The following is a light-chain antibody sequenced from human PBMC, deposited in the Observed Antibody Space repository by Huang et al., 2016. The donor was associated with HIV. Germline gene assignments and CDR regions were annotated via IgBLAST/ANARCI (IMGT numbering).Light chain of an antibody. V-gene: IGKV3D-15*01. J-gene: IGKJ1*01. CDR2: GAS. Sequence: EIVMTQSPGTLSVSPGERATLSCRASQGVANNVAWYQQKPGQTPRLLIHGASTRATGIPARFSGSASGTEFTLTISSLQTEDFAIYCCQQYNNWPPWTFGQGT. CDR3: QQYNNWPPWT. CDR1: QGVANN.